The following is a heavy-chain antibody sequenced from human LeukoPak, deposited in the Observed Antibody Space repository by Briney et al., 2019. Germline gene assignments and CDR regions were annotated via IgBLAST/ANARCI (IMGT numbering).Heavy chain of an antibody. J-gene: IGHJ4*02. CDR3: ARGQPYTEREFDF. CDR2: IFYSGTT. D-gene: IGHD1-26*01. V-gene: IGHV4-31*03. CDR1: GGSIGSGYYY. Sequence: PSETLSLTCTVSGGSIGSGYYYWTWIRQHPGKGLEWIGYIFYSGTTFFNPSLKSRLTMSVDTSKNQFSLKLTSVTAADTAVYYCARGQPYTEREFDFWGQGTLVTVSS.